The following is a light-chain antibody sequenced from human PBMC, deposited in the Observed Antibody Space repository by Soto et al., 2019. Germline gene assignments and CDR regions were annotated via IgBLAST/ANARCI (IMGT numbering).Light chain of an antibody. V-gene: IGKV3-11*01. CDR2: DAS. J-gene: IGKJ4*01. Sequence: EIVLTQSPATLSLSPGERATLSCRASHSVGSWLAWYQQKPGQAPRLLLYDASNRAAGIPARFSGSGSGTDFPLTISSLEPEDFAVYYCQQRVNWLTFGGGTKVEVK. CDR3: QQRVNWLT. CDR1: HSVGSW.